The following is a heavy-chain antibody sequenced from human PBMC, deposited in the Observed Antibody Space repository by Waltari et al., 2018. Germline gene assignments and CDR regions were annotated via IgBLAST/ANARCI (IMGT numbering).Heavy chain of an antibody. Sequence: EVQLLESGGGLVQPGGSLRLSCAASGFTFSSYDMSWVRQAPGNGLEWVSVIGSSGRNTYYADSVKGRFTISRDDSKNTLYLHMNSLRAEDTAVYYCAKGPAARTNWFDPWGQGTLVTVSS. V-gene: IGHV3-23*01. J-gene: IGHJ5*02. D-gene: IGHD2-2*01. CDR1: GFTFSSYD. CDR2: IGSSGRNT. CDR3: AKGPAARTNWFDP.